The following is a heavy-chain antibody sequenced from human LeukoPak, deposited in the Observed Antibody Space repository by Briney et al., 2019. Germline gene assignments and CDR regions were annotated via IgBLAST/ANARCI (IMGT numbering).Heavy chain of an antibody. J-gene: IGHJ6*02. V-gene: IGHV1-18*01. CDR1: GYTFTSYG. D-gene: IGHD3-22*01. CDR3: ARAAATQYYSDSSGYHYYYGMDV. CDR2: ISAYNGNT. Sequence: ASVKVSCKASGYTFTSYGISWVRQAPGQGLEWMGWISAYNGNTNYAQKLQGRVTMTTDTSTSTAYMELRSLRSDDTAVYYCARAAATQYYSDSSGYHYYYGMDVWGQGTTVTVSS.